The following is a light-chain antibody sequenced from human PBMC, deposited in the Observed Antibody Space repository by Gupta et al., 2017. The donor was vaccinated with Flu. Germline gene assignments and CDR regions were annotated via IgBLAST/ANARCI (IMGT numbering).Light chain of an antibody. V-gene: IGKV1-39*01. CDR2: SAS. CDR3: QKSYTTPRT. CDR1: QSISSY. Sequence: PLTQSPSSLSASVGDRVTITCRASQSISSYLNWYQQTPGKAPKFLIYSASNLQSGVSSRFSGSGSGTDFTLTISRLQPEDFATYYCQKSYTTPRTFGGGTKVEIK. J-gene: IGKJ4*01.